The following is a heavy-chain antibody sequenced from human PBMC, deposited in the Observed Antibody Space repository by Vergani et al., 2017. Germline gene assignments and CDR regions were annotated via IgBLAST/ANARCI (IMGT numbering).Heavy chain of an antibody. Sequence: QLQLQESGPGLVKPSETLSLTCTVSGGSISSYYWSWIRQPPGXGLEWIGYIYYSGSTDYNPSLKSRVTISVDTSKNQFSLKLSSVTAADTAVYYCARVLSDFWSGYYTPQYGMDVWGQGTTVTVSS. D-gene: IGHD3-3*01. CDR2: IYYSGST. CDR3: ARVLSDFWSGYYTPQYGMDV. V-gene: IGHV4-59*01. J-gene: IGHJ6*02. CDR1: GGSISSYY.